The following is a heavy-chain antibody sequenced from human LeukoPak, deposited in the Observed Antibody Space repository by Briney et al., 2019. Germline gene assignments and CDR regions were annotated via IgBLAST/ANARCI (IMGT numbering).Heavy chain of an antibody. Sequence: PSETLSLTCTVSGGSIGSYYWSWIRQPPGKGLEWIGYIYYSGSTNYNPSLKSRVTISVDTSKNQFSLKLSSVTAADTAVYYCAHEVDTAMVTWGQGTLVTVSS. CDR1: GGSIGSYY. J-gene: IGHJ4*02. V-gene: IGHV4-59*08. CDR3: AHEVDTAMVT. CDR2: IYYSGST. D-gene: IGHD5-18*01.